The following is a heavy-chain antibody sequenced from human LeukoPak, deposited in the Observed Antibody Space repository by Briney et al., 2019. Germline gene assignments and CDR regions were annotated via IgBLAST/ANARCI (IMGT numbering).Heavy chain of an antibody. J-gene: IGHJ4*02. V-gene: IGHV1-69*05. D-gene: IGHD2-15*01. CDR3: ARVVVVAANYYFDY. CDR2: IIPIFGTA. CDR1: GGTFSSYA. Sequence: SVKVSCKASGGTFSSYAISWVRQAPRQGLEWMGGIIPIFGTANYAQKFQGRVTITTDESTSTAYMELSSLRSEDTAVYYCARVVVVAANYYFDYWGQGTLVTVSS.